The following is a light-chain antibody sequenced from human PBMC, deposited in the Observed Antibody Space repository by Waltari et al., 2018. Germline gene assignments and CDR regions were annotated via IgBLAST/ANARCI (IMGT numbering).Light chain of an antibody. Sequence: QSVLTQPPSVSAAPGQKVTISCSGSRSNIGYDRVPWYRQLPGTAPKVLIYDNDERTSGIPDRFFGSKSGTSAALVITGLQTGDEAYYYCGTWDHSLHGLVFGGGTKLTVL. CDR2: DND. CDR3: GTWDHSLHGLV. V-gene: IGLV1-51*01. J-gene: IGLJ2*01. CDR1: RSNIGYDR.